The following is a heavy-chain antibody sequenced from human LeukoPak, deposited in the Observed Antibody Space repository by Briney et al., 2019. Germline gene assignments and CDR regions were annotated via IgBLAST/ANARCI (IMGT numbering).Heavy chain of an antibody. J-gene: IGHJ6*03. V-gene: IGHV4-59*01. Sequence: SETLSLTCGVFGGTISTYFWSWIRQPPGKGLEWIGHVSSSGNTIFNPSLKSRVTISADTSKDQISLSLISVTAADTAVYYCARGSLRYSGSDGAFYDFYYYMDVWGKGTTVTVSS. D-gene: IGHD1-26*01. CDR3: ARGSLRYSGSDGAFYDFYYYMDV. CDR2: VSSSGNT. CDR1: GGTISTYF.